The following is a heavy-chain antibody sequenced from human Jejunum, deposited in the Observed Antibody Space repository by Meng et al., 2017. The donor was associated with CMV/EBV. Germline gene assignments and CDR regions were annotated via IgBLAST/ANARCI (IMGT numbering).Heavy chain of an antibody. CDR2: IYYSGST. V-gene: IGHV4-59*01. J-gene: IGHJ4*02. D-gene: IGHD3-16*01. Sequence: CTVSGGSISSYYWNWIRQPTGKGLEWMGYIYYSGSTKYNPSLKSRVTISVDTSKNQISLKLSFVTAADTAVYYCARDGGGTGADYWGQGTRVTVSS. CDR1: GGSISSYY. CDR3: ARDGGGTGADY.